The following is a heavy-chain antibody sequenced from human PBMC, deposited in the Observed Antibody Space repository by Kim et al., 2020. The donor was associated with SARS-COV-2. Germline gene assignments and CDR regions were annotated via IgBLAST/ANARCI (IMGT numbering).Heavy chain of an antibody. CDR3: ARILDGYITRVD. CDR1: GYSMSSGFY. V-gene: IGHV4-38-2*02. CDR2: IYHSGST. J-gene: IGHJ4*02. Sequence: SETLSLTCTVSGYSMSSGFYGGWIRRPPGKGLEWFGSIYHSGSTYYNPSLKSRVTISIDTSKNQFSLKLTSVTAADTALYYCARILDGYITRVDWGQGTLLTVSS. D-gene: IGHD5-12*01.